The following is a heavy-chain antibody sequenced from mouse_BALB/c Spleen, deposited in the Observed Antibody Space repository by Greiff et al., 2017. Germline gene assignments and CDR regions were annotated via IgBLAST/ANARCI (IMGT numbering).Heavy chain of an antibody. Sequence: VQLQQSGPGLVKPSQSLSLTCTVTGYSITSDYAWNWIRQFPGNKLEWMGYISYSGSTSYNPSLKSRISITRDTSKNQFFLQLNSVTTEDTATYYCARVYYYAMDYWGQGTSVTVSS. CDR3: ARVYYYAMDY. CDR1: GYSITSDYA. J-gene: IGHJ4*01. CDR2: ISYSGST. V-gene: IGHV3-2*02.